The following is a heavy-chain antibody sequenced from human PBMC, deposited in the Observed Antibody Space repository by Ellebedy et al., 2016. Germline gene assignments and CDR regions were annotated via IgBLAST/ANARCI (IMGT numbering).Heavy chain of an antibody. J-gene: IGHJ6*02. Sequence: ASVKVSXXASGYTFTGYYMHWVRQAPGQGLEWMGWINPNTGGTNYAQKFHGRVTMTRDMSISTAYMELSRLRSDDTAVYYCAKVYTTSWYLEFWGHGTTVTVSS. CDR3: AKVYTTSWYLEF. CDR1: GYTFTGYY. D-gene: IGHD6-13*01. V-gene: IGHV1-2*02. CDR2: INPNTGGT.